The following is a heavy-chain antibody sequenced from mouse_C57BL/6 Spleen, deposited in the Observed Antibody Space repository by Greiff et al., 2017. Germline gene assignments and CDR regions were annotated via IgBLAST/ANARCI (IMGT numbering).Heavy chain of an antibody. CDR3: ASAAYYSNLWFAY. CDR2: INPNYGTT. V-gene: IGHV1-39*01. D-gene: IGHD2-5*01. Sequence: EVQLQQSGPELVKPGASVKISCKASGYSFPDYNMNWVKQSNGKSLEWIGVINPNYGTTSYNQMFKGKATLTVDQSSSTASMQLNSLTSEDSAVFYCASAAYYSNLWFAYWGQGTLVTVSA. CDR1: GYSFPDYN. J-gene: IGHJ3*01.